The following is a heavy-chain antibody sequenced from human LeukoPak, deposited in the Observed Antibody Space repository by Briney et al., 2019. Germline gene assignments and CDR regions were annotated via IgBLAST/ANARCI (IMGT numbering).Heavy chain of an antibody. Sequence: ASVKVSCKASGYTFTSYAINWVRQATGQGLEWMGWMNPNSGNTGYAQKFQGRVTMTRNTSISTAYMELSSLRSEDTAVYYCARQALDSGYDLDAFDIWGQGTLVTVS. V-gene: IGHV1-8*01. CDR1: GYTFTSYA. D-gene: IGHD5-12*01. J-gene: IGHJ3*02. CDR2: MNPNSGNT. CDR3: ARQALDSGYDLDAFDI.